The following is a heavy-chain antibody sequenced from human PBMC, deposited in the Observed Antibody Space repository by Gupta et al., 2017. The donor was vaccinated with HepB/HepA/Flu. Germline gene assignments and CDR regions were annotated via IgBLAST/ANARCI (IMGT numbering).Heavy chain of an antibody. Sequence: SCKASGGTFIIYGFSWLRQAPGQTLEWMGGIIPMSGTTNYAQKFQGRVTITADESTSTVYLELSSLRSEDTAIYYCARDQRPRVSFLFDPWGQGTLVTVSS. CDR1: GGTFIIYG. CDR2: IIPMSGTT. CDR3: ARDQRPRVSFLFDP. J-gene: IGHJ5*02. V-gene: IGHV1-69*01. D-gene: IGHD3-16*01.